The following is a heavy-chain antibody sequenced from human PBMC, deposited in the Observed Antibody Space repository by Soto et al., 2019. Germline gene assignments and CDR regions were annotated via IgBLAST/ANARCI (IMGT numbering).Heavy chain of an antibody. CDR3: ARDSHSQQPNHRWGGGYMDV. CDR1: GGSISNGGYY. CDR2: IYFSGST. J-gene: IGHJ6*03. D-gene: IGHD6-13*01. Sequence: QVQLQESGPGLVKPSQTLSLTCAVSGGSISNGGYYWSWIRQHPGKDLEGIGSIYFSGSTYYNPSLKSPVTLSVSTPKNQFSLKPSSVTAADTAMYYCARDSHSQQPNHRWGGGYMDVWGKGTTVTVSS. V-gene: IGHV4-31*11.